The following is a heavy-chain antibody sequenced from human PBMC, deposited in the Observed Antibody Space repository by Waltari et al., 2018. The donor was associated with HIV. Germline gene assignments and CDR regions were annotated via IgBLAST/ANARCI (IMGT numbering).Heavy chain of an antibody. CDR1: GYRVTTYW. CDR2: VCPGASES. D-gene: IGHD2-21*02. J-gene: IGHJ4*02. V-gene: IGHV5-51*01. CDR3: ARPGLAYCGGDCYYHF. Sequence: VQLVQSGTEVKKPGESLTISCKASGYRVTTYWLAWVRQRPGKGLAGMGFVCPGASESRYSPSFEGQFTISVDKSIATAYLQWSSLKASDSAVYYCARPGLAYCGGDCYYHFWGQGTLVSVSS.